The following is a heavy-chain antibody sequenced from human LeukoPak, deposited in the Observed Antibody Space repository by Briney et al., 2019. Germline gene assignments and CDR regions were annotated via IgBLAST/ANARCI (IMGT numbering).Heavy chain of an antibody. D-gene: IGHD1-14*01. J-gene: IGHJ4*02. CDR3: ARDLGGITFDY. CDR2: IIPILGIA. CDR1: GGTFSSYA. Sequence: GASVKVSCKASGGTFSSYAISWVRQAPGQGLEWMGRIIPILGIANYAQKFQGRVTITADESTSTAYMELSSLRSEDTAVYYCARDLGGITFDYWGQGTVVTVSS. V-gene: IGHV1-69*04.